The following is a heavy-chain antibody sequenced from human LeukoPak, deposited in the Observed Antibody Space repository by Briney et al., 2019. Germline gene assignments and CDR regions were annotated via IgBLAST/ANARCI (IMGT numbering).Heavy chain of an antibody. V-gene: IGHV3-21*01. Sequence: GGSLRLSCAASGFTFSSYSMNWVRQAPGKGLEWVSSISSSSSYIYYADSVKGRFTISRDNAKNSLYLQMNSLRAEDTAVYYCARGYDILTGCIDYWGQGTLVTVSS. J-gene: IGHJ4*02. CDR1: GFTFSSYS. D-gene: IGHD3-9*01. CDR3: ARGYDILTGCIDY. CDR2: ISSSSSYI.